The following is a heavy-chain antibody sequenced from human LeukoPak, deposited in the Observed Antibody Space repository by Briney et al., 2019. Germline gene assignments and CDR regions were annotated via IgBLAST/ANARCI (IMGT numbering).Heavy chain of an antibody. D-gene: IGHD6-13*01. Sequence: GGSLRLSCATSGFTFDDYAMHWVRHARGKGLEWVSGITWNSGSIDYADSVKGRFTISRDNAKNSLYLQMTSLRAEDTAFYYCAKDIASSVHYYMDVWGKGTTVTVSS. CDR2: ITWNSGSI. CDR1: GFTFDDYA. CDR3: AKDIASSVHYYMDV. J-gene: IGHJ6*03. V-gene: IGHV3-9*01.